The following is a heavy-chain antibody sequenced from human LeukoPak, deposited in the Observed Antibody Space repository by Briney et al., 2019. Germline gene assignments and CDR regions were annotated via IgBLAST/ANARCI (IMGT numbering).Heavy chain of an antibody. V-gene: IGHV4-59*01. CDR1: GASISSYY. J-gene: IGHJ4*02. CDR2: IYNSGGT. D-gene: IGHD5-18*01. Sequence: SETLSLTCTVSGASISSYYWSWIRQAPGKGLEWIGYIYNSGGTNYNPSLKSRVTISEDTSKNELSLKLNSVTAADTAVYYCACQVTYSYDFFNDWGQGTLVTVSS. CDR3: ACQVTYSYDFFND.